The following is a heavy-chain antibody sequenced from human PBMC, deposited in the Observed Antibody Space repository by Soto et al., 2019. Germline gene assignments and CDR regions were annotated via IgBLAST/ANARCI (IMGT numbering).Heavy chain of an antibody. Sequence: SETLSLTCTVSGGSISSYYWTWTRQPPGKGLEWIGYIFFNGITNYNPSLKSRVTMSVDTSKNQFSLKLTSVTAADTAVYYCARGGGSGSYAINWFDPWGQGTLVTVSS. J-gene: IGHJ5*02. CDR1: GGSISSYY. V-gene: IGHV4-59*01. CDR3: ARGGGSGSYAINWFDP. D-gene: IGHD3-10*01. CDR2: IFFNGIT.